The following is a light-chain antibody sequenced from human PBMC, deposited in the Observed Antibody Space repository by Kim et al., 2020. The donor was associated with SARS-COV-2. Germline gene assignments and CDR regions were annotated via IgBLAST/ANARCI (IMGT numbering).Light chain of an antibody. CDR2: GAS. CDR3: QQYGSSPCT. CDR1: QSVSSSS. J-gene: IGKJ2*02. Sequence: PGERATLSCRASQSVSSSSLAWYQQKPGQAPRLLIYGASSRATGIPDRFSGSGSGTDFTLTISRLEPEDFAVYYCQQYGSSPCTFGQGTKLEIK. V-gene: IGKV3-20*01.